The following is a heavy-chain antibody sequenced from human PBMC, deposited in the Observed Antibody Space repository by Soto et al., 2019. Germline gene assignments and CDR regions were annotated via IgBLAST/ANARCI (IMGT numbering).Heavy chain of an antibody. D-gene: IGHD6-6*01. CDR1: GYTFTSYG. CDR2: ISAYNGNT. V-gene: IGHV1-18*01. CDR3: ARDQAYSGSPSRPFDY. J-gene: IGHJ4*02. Sequence: ASVKVSCKASGYTFTSYGISWVRQAPGQGLEWMGWISAYNGNTNYAQKLQGRVTMTTDTSTSTAYMELRSLRSDDTAVYYCARDQAYSGSPSRPFDYWGQGTLVPVSS.